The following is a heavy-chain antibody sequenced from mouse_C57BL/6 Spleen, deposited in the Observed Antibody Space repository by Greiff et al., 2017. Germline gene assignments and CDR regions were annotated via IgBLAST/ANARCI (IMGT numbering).Heavy chain of an antibody. CDR2: INPNNGGT. J-gene: IGHJ2*01. V-gene: IGHV1-18*01. Sequence: VQLKESGPELVKPGASVKIPCKASGYTFTDYNMDWVKQSHGKSLEWIGDINPNNGGTIYNQKFKGKATLTVDKSSSTAYMELRSLTSEDTAVYYCASGPISPFDYWGQGTTLTVSS. CDR1: GYTFTDYN. CDR3: ASGPISPFDY.